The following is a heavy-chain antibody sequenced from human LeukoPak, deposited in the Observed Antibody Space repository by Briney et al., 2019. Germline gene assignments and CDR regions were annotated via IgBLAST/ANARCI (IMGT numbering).Heavy chain of an antibody. CDR1: GYTFTGYV. J-gene: IGHJ4*02. V-gene: IGHV1-3*01. D-gene: IGHD3-9*01. Sequence: GASVKVSCKASGYTFTGYVMHWVRQAPGQRLEWMGWINAGNGNTKYSHKFQGRVTITRDTSASTAYMELSSLRSEDTGVCYCARGIDDILTGYLYWGQGTLVTVSS. CDR3: ARGIDDILTGYLY. CDR2: INAGNGNT.